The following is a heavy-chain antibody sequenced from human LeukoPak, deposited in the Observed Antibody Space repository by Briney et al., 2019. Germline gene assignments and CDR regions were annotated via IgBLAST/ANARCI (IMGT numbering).Heavy chain of an antibody. CDR3: ARDADIAAAGWWPSYYFDY. Sequence: PGGSLRLSCVVSGFTFSTYGMSWVRQAPGKGLEWVSGINNNGANTYYADSVKGRFTISRDNSKNTLYLQMNSLRAEDTAVYYCARDADIAAAGWWPSYYFDYWGQGTLVTVSS. D-gene: IGHD6-13*01. V-gene: IGHV3-23*01. J-gene: IGHJ4*02. CDR1: GFTFSTYG. CDR2: INNNGANT.